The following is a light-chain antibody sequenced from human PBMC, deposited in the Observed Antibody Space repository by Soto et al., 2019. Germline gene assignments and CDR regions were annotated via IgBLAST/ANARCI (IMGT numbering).Light chain of an antibody. CDR1: QGINNY. CDR3: QKYSSVPV. J-gene: IGKJ3*01. Sequence: DIPMTQSPSSLSASVGDRVTITCRASQGINNYVAWYQQKTGKPPKLLIYAASTLQSGVPSRFSGSGSGTDXTLTINSLQPEDIATYSCQKYSSVPVFGPGTKVDIK. CDR2: AAS. V-gene: IGKV1-27*01.